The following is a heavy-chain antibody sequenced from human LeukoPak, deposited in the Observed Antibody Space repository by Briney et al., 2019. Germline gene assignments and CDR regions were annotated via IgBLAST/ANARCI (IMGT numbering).Heavy chain of an antibody. V-gene: IGHV3-9*01. D-gene: IGHD3-22*01. CDR1: GFTFDDYA. CDR2: ISWNSGSI. Sequence: GRSLRLSCAASGFTFDDYAMHWVRQAPGKGLEWVSGISWNSGSIGYADSVKGRFTISRDNAKNSLYLQMNSLRAEDTAVYYCARDDYYDSSGYDYWGQGNLVTVSS. J-gene: IGHJ4*02. CDR3: ARDDYYDSSGYDY.